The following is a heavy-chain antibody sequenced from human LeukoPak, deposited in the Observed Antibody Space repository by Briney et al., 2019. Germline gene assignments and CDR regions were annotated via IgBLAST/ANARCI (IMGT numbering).Heavy chain of an antibody. CDR3: AKAIRYCSGGSCYSSLYYGMDV. V-gene: IGHV3-23*01. CDR2: ISGSGGST. CDR1: GFTFSSDA. J-gene: IGHJ6*02. Sequence: PGASLRLSCAASGFTFSSDAMSWVRQAPGKGQESVSAISGSGGSTYYADSVKGRFTISRDNSKNTLYLQMNSLRAEDTAVYYCAKAIRYCSGGSCYSSLYYGMDVWGQGTTVTVSS. D-gene: IGHD2-15*01.